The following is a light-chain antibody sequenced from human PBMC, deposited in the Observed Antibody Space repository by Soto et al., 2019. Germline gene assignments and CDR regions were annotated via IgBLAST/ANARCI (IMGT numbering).Light chain of an antibody. Sequence: DIQMTQSPSSLFASVGDKVTITCRASQNIGNYLHWYQQKPGKAPKILIYAVSSLQTGVPSRFSGSGSGTDFTLTISSLQPEDFATFYCQQSYNSPTWTFGQGTKVEIK. CDR3: QQSYNSPTWT. CDR1: QNIGNY. V-gene: IGKV1-39*01. J-gene: IGKJ1*01. CDR2: AVS.